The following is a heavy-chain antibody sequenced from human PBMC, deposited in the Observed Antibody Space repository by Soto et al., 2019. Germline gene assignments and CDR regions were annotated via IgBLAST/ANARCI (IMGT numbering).Heavy chain of an antibody. CDR3: ARGDIVVVPAATLYYYGMDV. CDR1: GGTFSSYA. CDR2: IIPIFGTA. J-gene: IGHJ6*02. D-gene: IGHD2-2*01. Sequence: SVKVSCKASGGTFSSYAISWVRQAPGQGLEWMGGIIPIFGTANYAQKFQGRVTITADESTSTAYMELSSLRSEDTAVYYCARGDIVVVPAATLYYYGMDVWGQGTTVTVSS. V-gene: IGHV1-69*13.